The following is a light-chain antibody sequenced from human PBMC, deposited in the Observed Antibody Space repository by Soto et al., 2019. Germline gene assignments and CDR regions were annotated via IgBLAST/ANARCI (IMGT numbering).Light chain of an antibody. CDR3: HQYDKAPQT. CDR1: QYMTRTY. J-gene: IGKJ2*01. Sequence: EIVLMQSPGTLSLSPGERATLSCRASQYMTRTYIAWYQQKPGQAPRLLIYAASNIATGIPDKFSGSGSGADYSLTISRLETEDSAVYYCHQYDKAPQTFGQGTKVEIK. CDR2: AAS. V-gene: IGKV3-20*01.